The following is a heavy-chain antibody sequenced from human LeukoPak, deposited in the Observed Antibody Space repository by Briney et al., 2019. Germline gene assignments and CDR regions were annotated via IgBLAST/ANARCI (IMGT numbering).Heavy chain of an antibody. CDR1: GVTFSTFG. V-gene: IGHV3-30*18. Sequence: PGRSLRLSCEASGVTFSTFGMYWVRQAPGKGLDWVAVVSNDGSNKYYADSVKGRFTISRDNSKKTLYLQMNGLRVEDTAAYYCAKDRAPGYCSRTSCSPNYGMDVWGQGTTVTVSS. CDR3: AKDRAPGYCSRTSCSPNYGMDV. D-gene: IGHD2-2*03. CDR2: VSNDGSNK. J-gene: IGHJ6*02.